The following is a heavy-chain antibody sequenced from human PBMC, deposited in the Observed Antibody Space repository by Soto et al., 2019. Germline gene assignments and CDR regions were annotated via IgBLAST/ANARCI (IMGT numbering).Heavy chain of an antibody. Sequence: GGSLRLSCAASGFTFSSYAMSWVRQAPGKGLEWVSAISGSGGSTYYADSVKGRFTISRDNSKNTLYLQMNSLRAEDTAVYYCANYRREVYYGSGSYIPGVDWFDPWGQGTLVTVSS. V-gene: IGHV3-23*01. D-gene: IGHD3-10*01. CDR1: GFTFSSYA. CDR3: ANYRREVYYGSGSYIPGVDWFDP. J-gene: IGHJ5*02. CDR2: ISGSGGST.